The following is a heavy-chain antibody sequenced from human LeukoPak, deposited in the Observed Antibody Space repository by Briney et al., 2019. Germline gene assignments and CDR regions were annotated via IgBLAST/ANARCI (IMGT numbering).Heavy chain of an antibody. J-gene: IGHJ5*02. Sequence: ASVKVSCKASGYTFTSYGNSWVRQPPAQGLEWMGWISAYNGNTNYPQKLQDRGTMTTDTSTSTAYMELRSLRSDDTTVYYCARDQRRSAFDPWGQGTLVTVSS. CDR1: GYTFTSYG. CDR3: ARDQRRSAFDP. CDR2: ISAYNGNT. D-gene: IGHD3-10*01. V-gene: IGHV1-18*01.